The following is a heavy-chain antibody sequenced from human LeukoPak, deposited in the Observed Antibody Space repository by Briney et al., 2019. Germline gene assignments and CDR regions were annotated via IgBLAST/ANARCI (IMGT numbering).Heavy chain of an antibody. J-gene: IGHJ4*02. CDR3: ARASIQDYYDSSGSFDY. CDR1: GGTFSSYA. Sequence: ASVTVSCKASGGTFSSYAISWVRQAPGQGLEWMGGIIPIFGTANYAQKFQGRVTITTDESTSTAYMELSSLRSEDTAVYYCARASIQDYYDSSGSFDYWGQGTLVTVSS. V-gene: IGHV1-69*05. D-gene: IGHD3-22*01. CDR2: IIPIFGTA.